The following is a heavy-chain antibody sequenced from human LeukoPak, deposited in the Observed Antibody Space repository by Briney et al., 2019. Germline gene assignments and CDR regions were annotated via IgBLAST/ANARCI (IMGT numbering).Heavy chain of an antibody. J-gene: IGHJ3*02. V-gene: IGHV3-33*01. CDR2: IWYDGSNK. D-gene: IGHD6-6*01. Sequence: GGSLRLSCAASGFTFSSYGMHGVRQAPGKGLEWVAVIWYDGSNKYYADSVKGRFTISRDNSKNTLYLQMNSLRAEDTAVYYCAREARNTNAFDIWGQGTMVTVSS. CDR1: GFTFSSYG. CDR3: AREARNTNAFDI.